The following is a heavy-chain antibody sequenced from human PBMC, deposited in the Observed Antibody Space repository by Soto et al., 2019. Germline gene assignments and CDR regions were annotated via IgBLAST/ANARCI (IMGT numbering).Heavy chain of an antibody. CDR2: IFYSGST. V-gene: IGHV4-59*08. J-gene: IGHJ3*02. Sequence: QVQLQESGPGLVKPSETLSLTCTVSGGSISSYYWSWIRQPPGKGLEWIGYIFYSGSTDYNPSLKSAFTIHVDTSKNQFSLKLSSVTAADTAVYYYARRYGRAFDIWCQGTMVTVSS. D-gene: IGHD4-17*01. CDR3: ARRYGRAFDI. CDR1: GGSISSYY.